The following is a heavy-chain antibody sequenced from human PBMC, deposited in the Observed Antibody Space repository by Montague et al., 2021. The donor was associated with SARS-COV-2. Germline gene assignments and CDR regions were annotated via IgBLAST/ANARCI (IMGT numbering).Heavy chain of an antibody. CDR1: GFSLSTSGMC. CDR2: IDWDDDK. Sequence: PLVKPTQTLTLTCTFSGFSLSTSGMCVSWIRQPPGKALEWLARIDWDDDKYYSTSLKTRPTISKDTSKNQVVLTMTNMDPVDTATYYCARILVAAAGSPFDPWGQGTLVTVSS. D-gene: IGHD6-13*01. CDR3: ARILVAAAGSPFDP. V-gene: IGHV2-70*11. J-gene: IGHJ5*02.